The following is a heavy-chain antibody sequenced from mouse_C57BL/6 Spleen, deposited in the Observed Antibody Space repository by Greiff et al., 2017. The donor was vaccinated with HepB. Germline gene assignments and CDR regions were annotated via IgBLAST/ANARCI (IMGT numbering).Heavy chain of an antibody. D-gene: IGHD1-1*02. J-gene: IGHJ3*01. V-gene: IGHV1-20*01. Sequence: VQLKESGPELVKPGDSVKISCKASGYSFTGYFMNWVMQSHGKSLEWIGRINPYNGDTFYNQKFKGKATLTVDKSSSTAHMELRSLTSEDSAVCYCARSPLIYGPFADWGQGTLVTVSA. CDR3: ARSPLIYGPFAD. CDR2: INPYNGDT. CDR1: GYSFTGYF.